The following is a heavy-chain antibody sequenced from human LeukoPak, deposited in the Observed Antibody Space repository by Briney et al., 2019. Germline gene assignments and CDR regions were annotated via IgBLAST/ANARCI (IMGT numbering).Heavy chain of an antibody. V-gene: IGHV1-8*03. CDR3: ALSGSYAPFDY. J-gene: IGHJ4*02. CDR1: GYTFTSYD. Sequence: ASVKVSCKASGYTFTSYDINWVRQATGQGLEWMGWMNPNSGNTGYAQKFQGRVTITRNTSMSTAYMELSSLRSEDTAVYYCALSGSYAPFDYWGQGTLVTVSS. D-gene: IGHD1-26*01. CDR2: MNPNSGNT.